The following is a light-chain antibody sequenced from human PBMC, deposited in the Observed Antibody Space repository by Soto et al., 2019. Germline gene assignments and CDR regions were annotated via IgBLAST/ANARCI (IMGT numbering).Light chain of an antibody. CDR1: QSVMRN. J-gene: IGKJ2*01. V-gene: IGKV3-15*01. CDR3: QQDNNWPPDP. CDR2: GAS. Sequence: ILITQSPATLSVSQGERATLCSRASQSVMRNLAWYQQKPGQAPTQTIYGASTRATCIPARFSGSGSGKELTLTISSLQSEVFAVSYCQQDNNWPPDPFGQGTKVDIK.